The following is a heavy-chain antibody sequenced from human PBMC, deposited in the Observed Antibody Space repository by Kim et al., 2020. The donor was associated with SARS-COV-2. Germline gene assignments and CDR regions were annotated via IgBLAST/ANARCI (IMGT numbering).Heavy chain of an antibody. J-gene: IGHJ6*02. CDR2: INAGNGNT. Sequence: ASVKVSCKASGYTFTSYAMHWVRQAPGQRLEWMGWINAGNGNTKYSQKFQGRVTITRDTSASTAYMELSSLRSEDTAVYYCARDRATVGSGSYSPYYYYYYGMDVWGQGTTVTVSS. CDR3: ARDRATVGSGSYSPYYYYYYGMDV. D-gene: IGHD3-10*01. V-gene: IGHV1-3*01. CDR1: GYTFTSYA.